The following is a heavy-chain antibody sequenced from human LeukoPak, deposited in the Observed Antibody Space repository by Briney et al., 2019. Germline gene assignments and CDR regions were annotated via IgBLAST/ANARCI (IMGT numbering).Heavy chain of an antibody. CDR2: INHSGST. J-gene: IGHJ5*02. Sequence: SETLSLTCAVYGGSFSGYYWSWIRQPPRKGLEWIGEINHSGSTNYNPSLKSRVTMSVDTSKNQFSLKLRSVTAADTAVYYCARDPSGSFFNWFDPWGQGTLVTVSS. D-gene: IGHD1-26*01. V-gene: IGHV4-34*01. CDR3: ARDPSGSFFNWFDP. CDR1: GGSFSGYY.